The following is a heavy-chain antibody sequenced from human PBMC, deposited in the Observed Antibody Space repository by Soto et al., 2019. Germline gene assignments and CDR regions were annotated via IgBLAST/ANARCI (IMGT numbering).Heavy chain of an antibody. V-gene: IGHV1-8*01. CDR2: MNPNSGNT. J-gene: IGHJ6*02. D-gene: IGHD3-22*01. Sequence: WASVKVSCKASGYTFTSYDINWVRQATGQGREWMGWMNPNSGNTVYAQKFQGRVTMTRNTSISTAYMELSSLRSEDTAVYYCARRWDSMGSWGQGTTVTVSS. CDR1: GYTFTSYD. CDR3: ARRWDSMGS.